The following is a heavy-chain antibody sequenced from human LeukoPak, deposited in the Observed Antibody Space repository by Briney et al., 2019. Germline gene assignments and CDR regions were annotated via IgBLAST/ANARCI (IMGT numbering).Heavy chain of an antibody. CDR3: AREKRAMVGHFDP. CDR1: GYTFTGYY. CDR2: INPNSGGT. D-gene: IGHD4/OR15-4a*01. V-gene: IGHV1-2*02. J-gene: IGHJ5*02. Sequence: GASVKVSCKASGYTFTGYYMHWVRQAPGQGLEWMGWINPNSGGTNYAQKFQGRVTMTRDTSTSTAYMELSRLRSDDTAVYYCAREKRAMVGHFDPWGQGTLVTVSS.